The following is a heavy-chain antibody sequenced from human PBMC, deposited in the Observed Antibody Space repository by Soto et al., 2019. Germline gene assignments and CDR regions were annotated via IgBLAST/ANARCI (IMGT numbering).Heavy chain of an antibody. CDR2: IKQDGSEK. V-gene: IGHV3-7*01. Sequence: GGSLRLSCAATGLIFSSYWMSWVRQAPGKGLEWVANIKQDGSEKYYVDSAKGRFTISSDNAKNSLHLQLNSLRAEYTAVYYCARGFNSALDIWGQGTMVTVSS. CDR1: GLIFSSYW. J-gene: IGHJ3*02. CDR3: ARGFNSALDI.